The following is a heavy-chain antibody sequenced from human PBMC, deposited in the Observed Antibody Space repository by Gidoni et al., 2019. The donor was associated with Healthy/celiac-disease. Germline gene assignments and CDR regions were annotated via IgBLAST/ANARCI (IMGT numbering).Heavy chain of an antibody. CDR3: ARGYSSSFGGEVYGMDV. CDR1: GFTFSDYY. V-gene: IGHV3-11*06. J-gene: IGHJ6*02. D-gene: IGHD6-6*01. Sequence: QVQLVESGGGLVKPGGSLSLSCAASGFTFSDYYMSWILQAPGKGLEWVSYISSSSSYTNYADSVKGRFTISRDNAKNSLYLQMNILRAEDTAVYYCARGYSSSFGGEVYGMDVWGQRTTVTVSS. CDR2: ISSSSSYT.